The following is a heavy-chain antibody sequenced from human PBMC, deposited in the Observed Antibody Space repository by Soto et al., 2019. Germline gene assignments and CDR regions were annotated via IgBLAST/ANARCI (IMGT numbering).Heavy chain of an antibody. J-gene: IGHJ4*02. Sequence: QVQLVESGGGVVQPGRSLRLSCAASGITFSSYAMHWVRQAPGKGLEWVAVISYDGRNKYYADSVKGRFTISRDNSKNTLYLQMNSLRAEDTAVYYCAREIERLLGYWGQGTLVTVSS. CDR2: ISYDGRNK. D-gene: IGHD3-3*01. CDR3: AREIERLLGY. CDR1: GITFSSYA. V-gene: IGHV3-30*04.